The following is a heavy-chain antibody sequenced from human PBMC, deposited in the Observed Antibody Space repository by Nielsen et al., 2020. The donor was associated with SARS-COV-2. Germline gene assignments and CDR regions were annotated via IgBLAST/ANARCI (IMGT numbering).Heavy chain of an antibody. J-gene: IGHJ3*02. Sequence: GGSLRLSCAASGFTFSSYDMHWVRQATGKGLEWVSAIGTAGDTYYPGSVKGRFTISRENAKNSLYLQMNSLRAGDTAVYYCARPKSGSYFDAFDIWGQGTMVTVSS. D-gene: IGHD1-26*01. CDR2: IGTAGDT. CDR3: ARPKSGSYFDAFDI. V-gene: IGHV3-13*04. CDR1: GFTFSSYD.